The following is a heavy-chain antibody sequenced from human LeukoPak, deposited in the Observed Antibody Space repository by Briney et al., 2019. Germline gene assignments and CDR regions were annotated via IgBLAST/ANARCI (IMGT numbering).Heavy chain of an antibody. CDR2: FDPEDGET. J-gene: IGHJ4*02. Sequence: ASVKVSCKVSGYTLTELSMHWVRQAPGKGLEWMGGFDPEDGETIYAQKFQGGVTMTEDTSTDTAYMELSSLRSEDTAVYYCATDLSGSQTYDYWGQGTLVTVSS. D-gene: IGHD1-26*01. V-gene: IGHV1-24*01. CDR3: ATDLSGSQTYDY. CDR1: GYTLTELS.